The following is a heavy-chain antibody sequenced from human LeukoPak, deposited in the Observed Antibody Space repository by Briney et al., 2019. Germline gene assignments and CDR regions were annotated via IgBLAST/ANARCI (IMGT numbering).Heavy chain of an antibody. CDR1: GFTFTTYS. V-gene: IGHV3-21*01. D-gene: IGHD6-19*01. CDR2: ISGSSSYI. CDR3: ARDLLREWLVRLSYYMDV. Sequence: PGGSLRLSCAASGFTFTTYSMTWVRQAPGKGLEWVSSISGSSSYIYYADSVKGRFTISRDNAKNSLYLQMNSLRAEDTAVYYCARDLLREWLVRLSYYMDVWGKGTTVTVSS. J-gene: IGHJ6*03.